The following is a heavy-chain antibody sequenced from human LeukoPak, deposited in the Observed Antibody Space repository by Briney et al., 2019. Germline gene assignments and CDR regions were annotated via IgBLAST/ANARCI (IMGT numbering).Heavy chain of an antibody. J-gene: IGHJ3*02. V-gene: IGHV1-2*02. CDR3: ARGTRPYYYDTSGYADAFDI. CDR1: GYTFTDYF. CDR2: INPNSGGT. D-gene: IGHD3-22*01. Sequence: ASMEVSCKTSGYTFTDYFMHWVRQAPGQGLEWMGWINPNSGGTKYVQKFQGRVTMTRDTSISAAYMELSRLRSDDTAVYYCARGTRPYYYDTSGYADAFDIWGQGTMVIVSS.